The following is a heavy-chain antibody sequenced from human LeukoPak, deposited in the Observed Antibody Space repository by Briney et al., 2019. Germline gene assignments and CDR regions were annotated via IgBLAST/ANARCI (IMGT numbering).Heavy chain of an antibody. CDR1: GLTFSSYA. V-gene: IGHV3-23*01. J-gene: IGHJ5*02. D-gene: IGHD3-22*01. Sequence: GGSLSLSCAASGLTFSSYAMSWVRQAPGKGLEWISAISGSGGSTYYADSVKGRFTISRDNSKNTLYLQMNSLRAEDTAVYHCAKGALYYYDNWLDPWGQGTLVTVSS. CDR3: AKGALYYYDNWLDP. CDR2: ISGSGGST.